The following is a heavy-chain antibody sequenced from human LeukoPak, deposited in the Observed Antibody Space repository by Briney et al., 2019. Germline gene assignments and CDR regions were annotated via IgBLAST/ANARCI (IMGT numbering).Heavy chain of an antibody. Sequence: SETLSLTCTVSGGSISSYYWSWIRQPPGKGLEWIGEINHSGSTNYNPSLKSRVTISVDTSKNQFSLKLSSVTAADTAVYYCAREMYYDILTGYWNAFDIWGQGTMVTVSS. CDR3: AREMYYDILTGYWNAFDI. D-gene: IGHD3-9*01. V-gene: IGHV4-34*01. J-gene: IGHJ3*02. CDR1: GGSISSYY. CDR2: INHSGST.